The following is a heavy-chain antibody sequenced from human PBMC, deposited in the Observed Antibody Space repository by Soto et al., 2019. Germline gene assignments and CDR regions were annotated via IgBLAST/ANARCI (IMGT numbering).Heavy chain of an antibody. J-gene: IGHJ5*02. CDR1: GFTFSSYA. Sequence: QTGGSLRLSCAASGFTFSSYAMSWVRQAPGKXLEWVSAISGSGGSTYYADSVKGRFTISRDNSKNTLYLQMNSLRAEDTAVYYCAKVVTPLEEYYYDSSGYSNWFDPWGQGTLVTVSS. CDR3: AKVVTPLEEYYYDSSGYSNWFDP. CDR2: ISGSGGST. D-gene: IGHD3-22*01. V-gene: IGHV3-23*01.